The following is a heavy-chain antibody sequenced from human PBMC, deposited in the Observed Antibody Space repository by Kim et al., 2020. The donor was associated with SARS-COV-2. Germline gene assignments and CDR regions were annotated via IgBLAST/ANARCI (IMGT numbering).Heavy chain of an antibody. J-gene: IGHJ6*01. D-gene: IGHD3-9*01. V-gene: IGHV3-30*03. Sequence: GGSLRLSCAASGFTFSSYAMHWVRQAPGKGLEWVAVISYDGSNKYYADSVKGRFTISRDNSKNTLYLQMNSLRAEDTAVYYCARGRRCSPCYDISGYYG. CDR3: ARGRRCSPCYDISGYYG. CDR2: ISYDGSNK. CDR1: GFTFSSYA.